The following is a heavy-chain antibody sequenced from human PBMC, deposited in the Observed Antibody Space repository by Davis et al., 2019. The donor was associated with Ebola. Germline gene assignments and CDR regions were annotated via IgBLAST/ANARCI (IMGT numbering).Heavy chain of an antibody. Sequence: PGGSLRLSCAASGFTFSSYSMNWVRQAPGKGLEWVSSISSSSSYIYYADSVKGRFTISRDNSKNTLYLQMNSLRAEDTAVYYCARDRGYSYGWDYWGQGTLVTVSS. CDR1: GFTFSSYS. J-gene: IGHJ4*02. CDR2: ISSSSSYI. V-gene: IGHV3-21*01. D-gene: IGHD5-18*01. CDR3: ARDRGYSYGWDY.